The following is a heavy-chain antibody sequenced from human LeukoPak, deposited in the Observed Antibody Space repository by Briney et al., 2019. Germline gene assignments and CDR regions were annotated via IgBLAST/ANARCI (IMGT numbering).Heavy chain of an antibody. D-gene: IGHD4-23*01. J-gene: IGHJ4*02. CDR3: ARAMTTVITPVEY. Sequence: PGGSLRLSCAASGFTFSSYEMNWVRQVPGKGLEWVSYISSSGSTIYYADSVKGRFTISRDNAKNSLYLQMNSLRAEDTAVYYCARAMTTVITPVEYWGQGSLVTVSS. V-gene: IGHV3-48*03. CDR2: ISSSGSTI. CDR1: GFTFSSYE.